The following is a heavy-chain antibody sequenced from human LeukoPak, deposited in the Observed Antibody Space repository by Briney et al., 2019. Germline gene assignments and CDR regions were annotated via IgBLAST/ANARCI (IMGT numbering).Heavy chain of an antibody. CDR2: IYTSGST. CDR3: ARDIPLYCTNGVCPFSDYYYYMDI. J-gene: IGHJ6*03. Sequence: PSETLSLTCTVSGGSISSGSYYWSWIRQPAGKGLEWIGRIYTSGSTNYNPSLKSRVTISVDTSKNQFSLKLSSVTAADTAVYYCARDIPLYCTNGVCPFSDYYYYMDIWGKGTTVTVPS. CDR1: GGSISSGSYY. D-gene: IGHD2-8*01. V-gene: IGHV4-61*02.